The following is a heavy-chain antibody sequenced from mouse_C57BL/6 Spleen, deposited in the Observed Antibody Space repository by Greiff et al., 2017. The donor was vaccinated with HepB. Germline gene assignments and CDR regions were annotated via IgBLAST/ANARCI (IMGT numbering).Heavy chain of an antibody. J-gene: IGHJ1*03. CDR1: GYAFSSSW. CDR2: IYPGDGDT. Sequence: QVQLQQSGPELVKPGASVKISCKASGYAFSSSWMNWVKQRPGKGLEWIGRIYPGDGDTNYKGKFKGKATLTADKSSSTAYMHLSSLTSEDSAVSFCARPLITTVVAPAVWGTGTTVTVSS. V-gene: IGHV1-82*01. D-gene: IGHD1-1*01. CDR3: ARPLITTVVAPAV.